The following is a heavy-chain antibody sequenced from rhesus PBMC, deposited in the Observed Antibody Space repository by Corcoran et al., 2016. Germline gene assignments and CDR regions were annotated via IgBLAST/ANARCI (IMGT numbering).Heavy chain of an antibody. CDR2: IYGSSTST. CDR1: GGSISASYR. Sequence: QVQLQESGPGVVKPSETLSLTCAVSGGSISASYRWSWIRQPPGKGLEWIGYIYGSSTSTNYNPSLKSRVTISKDTSKNQFSLKRSSVTAADTAVYYCARDRIYYYFDYWGQGVLVTVSS. J-gene: IGHJ4*01. D-gene: IGHD2-2*01. CDR3: ARDRIYYYFDY. V-gene: IGHV4S10*01.